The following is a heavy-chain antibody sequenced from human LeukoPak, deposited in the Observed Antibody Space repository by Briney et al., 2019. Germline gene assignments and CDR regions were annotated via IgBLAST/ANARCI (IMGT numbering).Heavy chain of an antibody. J-gene: IGHJ4*02. CDR1: GYTFTSYG. CDR3: ARGSGPLYGDYTERWVLFDY. V-gene: IGHV1-18*01. CDR2: ITAYKGNT. Sequence: ASVKVSCKASGYTFTSYGISWVRQAPGQGLEWMVWITAYKGNTNYAQKLQGGVTMTTDTSTSTAYMELRSLRSDDTAVYYCARGSGPLYGDYTERWVLFDYWGQGTLVTVSS. D-gene: IGHD4-17*01.